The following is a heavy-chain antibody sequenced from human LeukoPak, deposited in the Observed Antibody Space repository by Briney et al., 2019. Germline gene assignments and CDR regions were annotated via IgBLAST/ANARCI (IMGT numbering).Heavy chain of an antibody. Sequence: GGSLRLSCGASGFTFSNNHMTGVRQAPGKGLEWVSVIYSDGTAYYADSVKGRFTISRDNSKNTLYLQMNSLRADDTAVYYCVRDLTWGQGTLVTVSS. CDR2: IYSDGTA. V-gene: IGHV3-53*01. CDR3: VRDLT. J-gene: IGHJ5*02. CDR1: GFTFSNNH.